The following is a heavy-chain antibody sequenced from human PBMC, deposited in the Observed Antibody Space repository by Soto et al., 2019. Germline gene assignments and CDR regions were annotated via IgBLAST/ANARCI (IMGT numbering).Heavy chain of an antibody. V-gene: IGHV1-69*13. CDR3: ARDAEWELLPDYYYGMDV. Sequence: SVKVSCKTSGGTFSSYAISWVRQAPGQGLEWMGGIIPIFGTANYAQKFQGRVTITADESTSTAYMELSSLRSEDTAVYYCARDAEWELLPDYYYGMDVWGQGTTVTVSS. D-gene: IGHD1-26*01. CDR1: GGTFSSYA. J-gene: IGHJ6*02. CDR2: IIPIFGTA.